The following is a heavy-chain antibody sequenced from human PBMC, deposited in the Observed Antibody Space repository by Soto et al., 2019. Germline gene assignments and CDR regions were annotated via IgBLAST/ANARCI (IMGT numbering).Heavy chain of an antibody. CDR1: GFTFSNYA. CDR3: AKGTPWSPGSYYSTNWLDT. Sequence: GGSLRLSCEASGFTFSNYALSWVRQAPGKGLEWVSSISGSGRGTYYADSVKGRFTISRDNSKDTVYLQMNSLRAEDTAVYYCAKGTPWSPGSYYSTNWLDTWGQGTLVTVSS. CDR2: ISGSGRGT. V-gene: IGHV3-23*01. D-gene: IGHD3-10*01. J-gene: IGHJ5*02.